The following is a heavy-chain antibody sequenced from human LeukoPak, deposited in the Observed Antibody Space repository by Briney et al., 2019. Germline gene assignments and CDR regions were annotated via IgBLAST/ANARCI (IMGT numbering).Heavy chain of an antibody. D-gene: IGHD6-6*01. V-gene: IGHV1-2*02. CDR2: INPNSGGT. CDR3: ARDRSSSSLGWFDP. Sequence: ASVKVSXKASGYTFTGYYMHWARQAPGQGLEWIGWINPNSGGTNYAQKFQGRVTMTRDTSISTAYMELSRLRSDDTAVYYCARDRSSSSLGWFDPWGQGTLVTVSS. CDR1: GYTFTGYY. J-gene: IGHJ5*02.